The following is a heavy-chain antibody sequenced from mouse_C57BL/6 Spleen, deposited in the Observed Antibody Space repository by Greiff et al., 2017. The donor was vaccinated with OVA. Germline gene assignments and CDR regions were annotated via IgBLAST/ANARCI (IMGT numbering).Heavy chain of an antibody. CDR2: INPGSGGT. CDR1: GYAFTNYL. D-gene: IGHD2-4*01. Sequence: VQLQQSGAELVRPGTSVKVSCKASGYAFTNYLIEWVKQRPGQGLEWIGVINPGSGGTNYNEKFKGKATLTADKSSSTAYMQLSSLTSEDSAVYFCARRRVYDYDGSGAMYYWGQGTSVTVSS. V-gene: IGHV1-54*01. J-gene: IGHJ4*01. CDR3: ARRRVYDYDGSGAMYY.